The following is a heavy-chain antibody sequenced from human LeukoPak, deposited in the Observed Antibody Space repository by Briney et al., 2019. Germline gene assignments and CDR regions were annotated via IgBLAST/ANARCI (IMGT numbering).Heavy chain of an antibody. CDR2: INPNSGGT. CDR1: GYTFTDYY. CDR3: ARDAIVRDYSYSDY. V-gene: IGHV1-2*02. D-gene: IGHD4-11*01. J-gene: IGHJ4*02. Sequence: GSVKVSCKASGYTFTDYYIHWVRQVPGLGLEWMGWINPNSGGTNYAQKFQGRVTMTRDTSIGTAYMELSRLRSDDTAVYYCARDAIVRDYSYSDYWGQGALVTVSS.